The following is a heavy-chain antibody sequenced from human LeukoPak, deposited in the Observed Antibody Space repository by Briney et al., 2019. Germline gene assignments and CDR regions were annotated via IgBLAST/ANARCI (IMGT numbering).Heavy chain of an antibody. Sequence: GGSLRLSCAASGFTFSSYGMHWVRQAPGKGLEWVAVISYDGSNKYYADSVKGRFTISRDNSKNTLYLQMNSLRAEDTAVYYCAKVRYSYGYEVPSYFDYWGQGTLVTVSS. CDR1: GFTFSSYG. J-gene: IGHJ4*02. D-gene: IGHD5-18*01. CDR2: ISYDGSNK. V-gene: IGHV3-30*18. CDR3: AKVRYSYGYEVPSYFDY.